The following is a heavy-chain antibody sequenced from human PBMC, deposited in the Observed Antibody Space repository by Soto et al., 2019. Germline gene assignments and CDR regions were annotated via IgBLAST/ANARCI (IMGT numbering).Heavy chain of an antibody. CDR3: ATHFYDSSGYYQALDY. J-gene: IGHJ4*02. V-gene: IGHV1-46*01. D-gene: IGHD3-22*01. CDR1: GYTFTSYY. Sequence: ASVKVSCKASGYTFTSYYIHWVRQAPGQGLEWMGIIKPSGGSTSYAQKFQGRVTMTRDTSTSTVYMELSSLRSEDTAVYYCATHFYDSSGYYQALDYWGQGTLVTASS. CDR2: IKPSGGST.